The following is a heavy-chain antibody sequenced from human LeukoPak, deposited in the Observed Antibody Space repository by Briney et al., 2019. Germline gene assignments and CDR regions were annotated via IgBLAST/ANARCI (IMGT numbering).Heavy chain of an antibody. CDR1: GGSFSGYY. J-gene: IGHJ4*02. D-gene: IGHD2-2*01. Sequence: SETLSLTCAVYGGSFSGYYWSWIRQPPGKGLEWIGEINHSGSTNYNPSLKSRVTISVDTSKNQFSLKLSSVTAANTAVYYCARGRSVVVPAAIHLYYFDYWGQGTLVTVSS. V-gene: IGHV4-34*01. CDR3: ARGRSVVVPAAIHLYYFDY. CDR2: INHSGST.